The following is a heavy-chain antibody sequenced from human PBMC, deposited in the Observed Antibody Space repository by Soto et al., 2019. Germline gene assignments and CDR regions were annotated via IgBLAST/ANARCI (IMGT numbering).Heavy chain of an antibody. J-gene: IGHJ6*03. V-gene: IGHV1-8*01. D-gene: IGHD2-2*01. CDR2: MNPNSGNT. CDR1: GYTFTSYD. Sequence: ASVKVSCKASGYTFTSYDINWVRQATGQGLEWMGWMNPNSGNTGYAQKFQGRVTMTRNTSISTAYMELSSLRSEDTAVYYCARGRYCSSTSCYVLSFHYHYMDVWGKGTTVTV. CDR3: ARGRYCSSTSCYVLSFHYHYMDV.